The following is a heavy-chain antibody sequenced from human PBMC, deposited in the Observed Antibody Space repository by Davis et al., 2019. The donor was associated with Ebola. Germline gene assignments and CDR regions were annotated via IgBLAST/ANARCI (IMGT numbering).Heavy chain of an antibody. V-gene: IGHV4-39*07. CDR2: IYYSGST. CDR3: ARIPTEWELLGAFDI. Sequence: PSETLSLTCTVSGGSISSSSYYWGWIRQPPGKGLEWIGSIYYSGSTYYNPSLKSRVTISVDTSKNQFSLKLSSVTAADTAVYYCARIPTEWELLGAFDIWGQGTMVTVSS. CDR1: GGSISSSSYY. J-gene: IGHJ3*02. D-gene: IGHD1-26*01.